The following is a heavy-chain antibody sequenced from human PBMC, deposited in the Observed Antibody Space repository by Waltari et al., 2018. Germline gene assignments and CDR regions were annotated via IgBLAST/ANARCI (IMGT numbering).Heavy chain of an antibody. CDR3: ARHGELPRRAFDI. D-gene: IGHD1-26*01. J-gene: IGHJ3*02. V-gene: IGHV4-38-2*01. Sequence: QVQLQESGPGLVKPSETLSLTCAVSGSSISSGYYWGWIRQPPGKGLEWIGSIYHSGSTYYNPSLKSRVTISVDTSKNQFSLKLSSVTAADTAVYYCARHGELPRRAFDIWGQGTMVTVSS. CDR1: GSSISSGYY. CDR2: IYHSGST.